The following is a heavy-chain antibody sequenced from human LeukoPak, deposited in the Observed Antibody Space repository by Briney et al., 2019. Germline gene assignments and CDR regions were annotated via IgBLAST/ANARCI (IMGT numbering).Heavy chain of an antibody. V-gene: IGHV3-23*01. Sequence: GGSLRLSCAASGFTFSSYAMSWVRQAPGKGLEWVSAISGSGGSTYYADSVKGRFTISRDNSKNTLYLQMNSLRAEDTAVYYCAKDPDYYYYGMDVWGQETTVTVSS. CDR1: GFTFSSYA. CDR3: AKDPDYYYYGMDV. CDR2: ISGSGGST. J-gene: IGHJ6*02.